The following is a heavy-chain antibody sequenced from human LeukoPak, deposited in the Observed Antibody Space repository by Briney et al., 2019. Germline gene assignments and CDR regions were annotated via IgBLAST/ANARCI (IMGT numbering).Heavy chain of an antibody. CDR3: ARAKWEFGLPFDI. V-gene: IGHV3-13*01. Sequence: GGSLRLSCAASGVAFSTYDMHWVRQTTGKGLEWVSTIGPAGDSYYPDSVKGRYAISRENAKNSLYLQMNSLRAGDTAVYYCARAKWEFGLPFDIWGQGTMVTVSS. D-gene: IGHD1-26*01. CDR2: IGPAGDS. J-gene: IGHJ3*02. CDR1: GVAFSTYD.